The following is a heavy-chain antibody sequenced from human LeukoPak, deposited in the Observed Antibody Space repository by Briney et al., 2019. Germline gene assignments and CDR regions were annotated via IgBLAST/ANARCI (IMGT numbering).Heavy chain of an antibody. J-gene: IGHJ4*02. CDR1: GYLFTSYW. V-gene: IGHV5-51*01. Sequence: GESLKISCQGSGYLFTSYWIGWVRQLPAKSLEWMGIIYPGDSDTRYSPSFQGQVTISADKSISTAYLQWSSLKASDTAMYYCATTPRGIGWDGTFDYWGQGTLVTVSS. CDR2: IYPGDSDT. D-gene: IGHD6-19*01. CDR3: ATTPRGIGWDGTFDY.